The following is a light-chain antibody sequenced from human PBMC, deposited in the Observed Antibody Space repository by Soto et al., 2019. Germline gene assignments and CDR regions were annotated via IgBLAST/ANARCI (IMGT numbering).Light chain of an antibody. J-gene: IGKJ1*01. Sequence: EIVMTQSPATLSVSPGERATLSCRASQSVSSNLAWYQQNPGQAPRLLIYGASTRATGIPARFSGSGSGTEFTLPISSLQSEDFSVYHCQQYNNWPPWTFGQGTKVEIK. CDR3: QQYNNWPPWT. CDR1: QSVSSN. CDR2: GAS. V-gene: IGKV3-15*01.